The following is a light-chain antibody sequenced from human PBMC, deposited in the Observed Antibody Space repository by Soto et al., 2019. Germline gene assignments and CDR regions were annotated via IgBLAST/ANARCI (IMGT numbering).Light chain of an antibody. CDR2: ANN. J-gene: IGLJ3*02. Sequence: QSALTQPPSVSGPPGQRVTISCTGSSSNIGADFDVHWYQQPPGTAPKFLISANNTRPSGVPARFSASRSGTSASLAITGLQAEDEADYYCQSYDSSLSGWVFGGGTKLTVL. V-gene: IGLV1-40*01. CDR1: SSNIGADFD. CDR3: QSYDSSLSGWV.